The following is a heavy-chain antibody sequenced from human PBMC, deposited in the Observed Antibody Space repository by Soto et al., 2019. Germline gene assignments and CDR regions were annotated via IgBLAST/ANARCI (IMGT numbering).Heavy chain of an antibody. V-gene: IGHV1-18*01. D-gene: IGHD3-10*01. Sequence: QVQLVQSGAEVKKPGASVKVSCKASGYTFTSYAITWVRQAPGQGLEWMGWISAYNGNTNYAQKLQGRVTMTTDAATSTAYIELRSRGADDTAVYYCARSGPRAGYWGQGTLVTVSS. CDR2: ISAYNGNT. CDR3: ARSGPRAGY. CDR1: GYTFTSYA. J-gene: IGHJ4*02.